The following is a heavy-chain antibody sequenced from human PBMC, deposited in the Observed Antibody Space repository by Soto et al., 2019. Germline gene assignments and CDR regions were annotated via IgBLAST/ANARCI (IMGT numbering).Heavy chain of an antibody. CDR3: ARKLELRGSYYYYDMDV. Sequence: ASVKVSCKASGYTFTDYCMHWVRQAPGQGLEWMGWINPNSGGTNYAQKFQGRVTMTRDTSISTAYMELSRLRSDDTAVYYCARKLELRGSYYYYDMDVWGQGTTVTVSS. V-gene: IGHV1-2*02. CDR1: GYTFTDYC. CDR2: INPNSGGT. D-gene: IGHD1-7*01. J-gene: IGHJ6*02.